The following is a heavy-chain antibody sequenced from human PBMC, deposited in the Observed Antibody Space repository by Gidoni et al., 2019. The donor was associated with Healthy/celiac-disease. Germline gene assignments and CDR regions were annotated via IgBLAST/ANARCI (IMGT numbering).Heavy chain of an antibody. CDR1: GFTFSSYD. J-gene: IGHJ4*02. Sequence: QVQLVESGHGVVQPGRALRLSFTASGFTFSSYDMHWVRQAPGKGLGWVAVIWYDGTNKYYTDSGKGRFTISRDNSKNTLYLQMNSLRAEDTAVYYCARDEGLAAGTPDYWGQGTLVTVSS. D-gene: IGHD6-13*01. V-gene: IGHV3-33*01. CDR3: ARDEGLAAGTPDY. CDR2: IWYDGTNK.